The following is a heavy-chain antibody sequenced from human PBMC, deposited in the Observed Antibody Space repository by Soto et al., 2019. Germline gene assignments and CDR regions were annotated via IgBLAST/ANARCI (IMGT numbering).Heavy chain of an antibody. CDR2: INDSGST. CDR1: GGSFSGYY. V-gene: IGHV4-34*01. Sequence: QVQLQQWGAGLLKPSETLSLTCAVYGGSFSGYYWSWIRQTPGKGLEWIGEINDSGSTNHNPSLKSRVTSLVDTPKNQFSLKLSSVTAVDTAVSCSARGSLVWFGELSRRGGYYYYMDVWGKGTTLTVSS. CDR3: ARGSLVWFGELSRRGGYYYYMDV. J-gene: IGHJ6*03. D-gene: IGHD3-10*01.